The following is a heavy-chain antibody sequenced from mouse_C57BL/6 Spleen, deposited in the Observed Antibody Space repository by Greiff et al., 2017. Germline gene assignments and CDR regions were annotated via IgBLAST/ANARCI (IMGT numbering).Heavy chain of an antibody. CDR3: ARNWFDY. CDR1: GFTFSDYG. CDR2: ISSGSSTI. V-gene: IGHV5-17*01. Sequence: EVKLVESGGGLVKPGGSLKLSCAASGFTFSDYGMHWVRPAPEKGLEWVAYISSGSSTIYYADTVKGRFTLSTDNANNTLFRQMTSLRSEDTAMYYCARNWFDYWGPGTTLTVSS. J-gene: IGHJ2*01. D-gene: IGHD4-1*01.